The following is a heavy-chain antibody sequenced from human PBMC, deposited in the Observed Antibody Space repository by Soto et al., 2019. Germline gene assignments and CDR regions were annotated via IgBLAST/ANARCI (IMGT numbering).Heavy chain of an antibody. V-gene: IGHV3-73*01. CDR1: GFTFSGSA. Sequence: GGSLRLSCAASGFTFSGSAMHWVRQASGKGLEWVGRIRSKANSYATAYAASVKGRFTISRDDSKNTAYLQMNSLKTEDTAVYYCARSNWGPDNYYYYYGMDVWGQGTTVTVSS. CDR3: ARSNWGPDNYYYYYGMDV. D-gene: IGHD7-27*01. CDR2: IRSKANSYAT. J-gene: IGHJ6*02.